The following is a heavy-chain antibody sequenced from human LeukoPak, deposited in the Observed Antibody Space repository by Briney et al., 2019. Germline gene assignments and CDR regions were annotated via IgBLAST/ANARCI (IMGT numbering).Heavy chain of an antibody. CDR1: GFTFSSYA. CDR3: AKSFQQLKPMYYFDY. D-gene: IGHD6-13*01. V-gene: IGHV3-23*01. J-gene: IGHJ4*02. CDR2: ISGSGGST. Sequence: GGSLRLSSAASGFTFSSYAMSWVRQAPGKGLEWVSAISGSGGSTYYADSVKGRFTISRDNSKNTLYLQMNSLRAEDTAVYYCAKSFQQLKPMYYFDYWGQGTLVTVSS.